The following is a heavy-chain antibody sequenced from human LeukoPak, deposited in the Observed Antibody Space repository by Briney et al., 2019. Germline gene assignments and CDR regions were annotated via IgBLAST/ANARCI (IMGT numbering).Heavy chain of an antibody. Sequence: EASVKVSCKASGYIFTRNGISWVRQAPGQGLEWMGWISAYNGNTNYAQKLQGRVTMTTDTSTSTAYMELRSLRSDDTAVYYCARDNERGVTTYFDYWGQGTLVTVSS. V-gene: IGHV1-18*01. CDR2: ISAYNGNT. CDR3: ARDNERGVTTYFDY. J-gene: IGHJ4*02. D-gene: IGHD4-17*01. CDR1: GYIFTRNG.